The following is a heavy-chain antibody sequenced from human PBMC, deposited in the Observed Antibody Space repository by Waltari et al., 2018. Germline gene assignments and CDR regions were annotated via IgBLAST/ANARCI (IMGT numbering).Heavy chain of an antibody. CDR2: MNPNSGSI. CDR1: GYTFTSYE. J-gene: IGHJ1*01. Sequence: QVQLVQSGAEVKKPGASVKVSCKASGYTFTSYEINWVRQATGQGLEWMGWMNPNSGSIGYAQKFQGRVTMTRNTSISTAYMELSSLRSEDTAVYYCVTKYGSSWYGYFHHWGQGTLVTVSS. V-gene: IGHV1-8*01. CDR3: VTKYGSSWYGYFHH. D-gene: IGHD6-13*01.